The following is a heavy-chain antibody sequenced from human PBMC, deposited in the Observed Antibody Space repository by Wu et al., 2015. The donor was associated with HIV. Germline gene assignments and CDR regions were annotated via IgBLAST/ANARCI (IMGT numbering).Heavy chain of an antibody. V-gene: IGHV1-69*01. CDR2: TTPMFGST. CDR1: GGIFTKYD. D-gene: IGHD3-10*01. Sequence: HLVQSGAEVKKPGSSVKVSCKASGGIFTKYDINWVRQAPGKGLEWMGGTTPMFGSTNCAQKFQGRVTITSDVYTSTVYLELSSLRSEDTAIYYCARELEDPTIMVRAGFDPWGQGTLVTVSS. J-gene: IGHJ5*02. CDR3: ARELEDPTIMVRAGFDP.